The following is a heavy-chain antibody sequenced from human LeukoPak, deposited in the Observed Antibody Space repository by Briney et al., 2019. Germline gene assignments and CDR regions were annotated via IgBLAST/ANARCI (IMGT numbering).Heavy chain of an antibody. J-gene: IGHJ1*01. D-gene: IGHD3-22*01. Sequence: GGSLRLSCAASGFTFSSYATSWVRQAPGKGLEWVSAISGSGGSTYYADSVKGRFTISRDNSKNTLYLQMNSLRAEDTAVYFCAKTMYYYDSTGYYYFQHWGQGTLVTVSS. CDR1: GFTFSSYA. CDR3: AKTMYYYDSTGYYYFQH. V-gene: IGHV3-23*01. CDR2: ISGSGGST.